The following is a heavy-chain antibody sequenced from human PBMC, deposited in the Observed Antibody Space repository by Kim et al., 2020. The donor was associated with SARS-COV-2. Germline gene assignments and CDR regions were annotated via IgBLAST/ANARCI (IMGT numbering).Heavy chain of an antibody. CDR1: GFTFSSYA. D-gene: IGHD6-6*01. CDR2: ISYDGSNK. Sequence: GALRLSCAASGFTFSSYAMHWVRQAPGKGLEWVAVISYDGSNKYYADSVKGRFTISRDNSKNTLYLQMNSLRAEDTAVYYCARVVGSSSAFDYWGQGTLVTVSS. V-gene: IGHV3-30-3*01. J-gene: IGHJ4*02. CDR3: ARVVGSSSAFDY.